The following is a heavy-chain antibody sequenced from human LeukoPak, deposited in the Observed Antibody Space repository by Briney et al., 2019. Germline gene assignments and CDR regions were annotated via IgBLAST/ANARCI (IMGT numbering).Heavy chain of an antibody. CDR3: ALTGEYNWNPRYFDY. V-gene: IGHV3-9*01. CDR2: ISWNSGSI. CDR1: GFTFDDYA. J-gene: IGHJ4*02. Sequence: GGSLRLSCAASGFTFDDYAMHWVREAPGKGLEWVSGISWNSGSIGYADSVKGRFTISTDNAKNSLYLQMNSLRAEDKAVYYCALTGEYNWNPRYFDYWGQGTLVTVSS. D-gene: IGHD1-20*01.